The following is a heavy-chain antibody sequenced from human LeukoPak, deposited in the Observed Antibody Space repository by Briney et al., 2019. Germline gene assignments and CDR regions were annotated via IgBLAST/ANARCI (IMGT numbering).Heavy chain of an antibody. Sequence: GESLKISCKGSGYSVTSSFIGWMRQMPGKGLEWMGISYPGDSDTRYRPSFQGQVTISADKSISTGYLQWSSLNTSDTAMYYCARYTDHYYFDYWGQGTLVTVSS. CDR3: ARYTDHYYFDY. J-gene: IGHJ4*02. D-gene: IGHD1-1*01. CDR1: GYSVTSSF. CDR2: SYPGDSDT. V-gene: IGHV5-51*01.